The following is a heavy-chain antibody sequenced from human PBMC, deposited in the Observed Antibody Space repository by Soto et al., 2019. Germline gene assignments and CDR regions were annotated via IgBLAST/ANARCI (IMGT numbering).Heavy chain of an antibody. CDR1: GYIFNRYV. CDR2: IDAGNDKT. Sequence: QVQLVQSGAEVKKPGASVKVSCKTSGYIFNRYVMHWVRQAPGQRPEWMGWIDAGNDKTKYSEKFQGRVTITRDTSASTAYMELTTLRSEDTAVYYCARGRGWYDYWGQGTQVIVSS. J-gene: IGHJ4*02. CDR3: ARGRGWYDY. V-gene: IGHV1-3*01. D-gene: IGHD6-19*01.